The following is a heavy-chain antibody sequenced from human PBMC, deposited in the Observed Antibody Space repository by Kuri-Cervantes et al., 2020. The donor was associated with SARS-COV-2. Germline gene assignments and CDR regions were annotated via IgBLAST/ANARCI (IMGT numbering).Heavy chain of an antibody. Sequence: GESLKISCAASGFTFSSYGMHWVRQAPGKGLEWVAVISYDGSNKYYADSVKGRFTISRDNSKNTLYLQINSLRAEDTAVYYCAKDQGDSYGISYFDYWGQGTLVTVSS. J-gene: IGHJ4*02. CDR3: AKDQGDSYGISYFDY. V-gene: IGHV3-30*18. CDR1: GFTFSSYG. D-gene: IGHD5-18*01. CDR2: ISYDGSNK.